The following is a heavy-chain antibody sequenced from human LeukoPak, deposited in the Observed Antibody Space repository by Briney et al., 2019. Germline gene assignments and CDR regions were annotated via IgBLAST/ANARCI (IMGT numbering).Heavy chain of an antibody. CDR3: TTSYIAAAGTGSFQPVDY. D-gene: IGHD6-13*01. Sequence: GGSLRLSCAASGFTFSNAWMSWVRQAPGKGLEWVGRIKSKTDGGTTDYAAPVKGRFTISRDDSKNTLYLQMNSLKTEDTAVYYCTTSYIAAAGTGSFQPVDYWGQGTLVTVSS. CDR2: IKSKTDGGTT. J-gene: IGHJ4*02. CDR1: GFTFSNAW. V-gene: IGHV3-15*01.